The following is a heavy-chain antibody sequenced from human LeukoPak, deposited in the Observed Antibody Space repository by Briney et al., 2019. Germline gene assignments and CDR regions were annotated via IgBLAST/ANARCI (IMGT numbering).Heavy chain of an antibody. D-gene: IGHD2-15*01. CDR3: TKDRYSLGYCIGGSCYFFAY. J-gene: IGHJ4*02. Sequence: GGSLRLSCAASGFTFSSSAMTWVRQAPGKGLEWVSSISGSGFSTYYADSVKGRITISRDNSKNTLYLEMNSLRAEDTAVYYCTKDRYSLGYCIGGSCYFFAYWGQGTLVTVSS. CDR2: ISGSGFST. CDR1: GFTFSSSA. V-gene: IGHV3-23*01.